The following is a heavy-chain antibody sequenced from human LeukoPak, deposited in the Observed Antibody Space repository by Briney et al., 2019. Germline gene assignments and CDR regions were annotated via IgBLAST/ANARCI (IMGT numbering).Heavy chain of an antibody. Sequence: WGSMRLSCAASGFTFSSYEMNWVRQAPGKGLERVSYISSRGSTKYYADSVKGRFTISRDNAKNSLYLQMNSLRAEDTAVYYCARKDYGGYAYYYYGLDVWGKGTTVTVSS. J-gene: IGHJ6*04. CDR2: ISSRGSTK. D-gene: IGHD5-12*01. CDR3: ARKDYGGYAYYYYGLDV. CDR1: GFTFSSYE. V-gene: IGHV3-48*03.